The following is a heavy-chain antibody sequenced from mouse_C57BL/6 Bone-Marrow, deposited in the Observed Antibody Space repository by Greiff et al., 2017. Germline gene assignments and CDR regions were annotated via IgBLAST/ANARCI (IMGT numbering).Heavy chain of an antibody. J-gene: IGHJ1*03. Sequence: EVMLVESGGDLVKPGGSLKLSCAASGFTFSSYGMSWVRQTPDKRLEWVATISSGGSYTYYPDSVKGRITISRDNAKNTLYQQMSSQKSEDTAMYCCAGDWYFDVWGTGTTVTVSS. CDR2: ISSGGSYT. CDR3: AGDWYFDV. CDR1: GFTFSSYG. V-gene: IGHV5-6*01.